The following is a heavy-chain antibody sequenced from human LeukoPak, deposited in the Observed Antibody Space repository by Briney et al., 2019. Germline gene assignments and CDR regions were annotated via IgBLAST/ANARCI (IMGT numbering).Heavy chain of an antibody. J-gene: IGHJ6*02. CDR1: GFTFSSYG. CDR3: ARVRSAYYYYYGMDV. V-gene: IGHV3-33*01. Sequence: GGSLRLSCAASGFTFSSYGMHWARQAPGKGLEWVAVIWYDGSNKYYADSVKGRFTISRDNSKNTLYLQVNSLRAEDTAVYYCARVRSAYYYYYGMDVWGQGTTVTVSS. CDR2: IWYDGSNK.